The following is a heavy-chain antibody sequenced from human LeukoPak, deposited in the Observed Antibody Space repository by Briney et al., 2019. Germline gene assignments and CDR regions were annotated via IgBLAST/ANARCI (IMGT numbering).Heavy chain of an antibody. J-gene: IGHJ5*02. V-gene: IGHV4-59*01. D-gene: IGHD2-2*02. Sequence: SETLSLICTVSGGSISSYYWSWIRQPPGKGLEWIGYIYYSGSTNYNPSLKSRVTISVDTSKNQFSLKLSSVTAADTAVYYCARDLSYNNWLDPWGQGTLVTVSS. CDR2: IYYSGST. CDR1: GGSISSYY. CDR3: ARDLSYNNWLDP.